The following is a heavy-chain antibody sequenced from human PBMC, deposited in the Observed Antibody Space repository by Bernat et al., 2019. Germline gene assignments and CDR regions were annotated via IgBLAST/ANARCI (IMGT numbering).Heavy chain of an antibody. V-gene: IGHV3-33*01. D-gene: IGHD2-2*01. CDR1: GFTFSSYG. J-gene: IGHJ6*04. Sequence: QVQLVESGGGVVQPGRSLRLSCAASGFTFSSYGMHWVRQAPGKGLEWVAVIWYDGSNKYYADSVKGRFTISRDNSKNTLYLQMNSLRAEDTAVYYCARAVYCSSTSCYLMDVWGKGTTVTVSS. CDR3: ARAVYCSSTSCYLMDV. CDR2: IWYDGSNK.